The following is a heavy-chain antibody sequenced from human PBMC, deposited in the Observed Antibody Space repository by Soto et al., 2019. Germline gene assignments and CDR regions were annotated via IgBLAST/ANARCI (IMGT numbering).Heavy chain of an antibody. CDR2: INAGNGNT. CDR1: GYTFTSYA. Sequence: ASVKVSCKASGYTFTSYAMHWVRQAPGQRLEWMGWINAGNGNTKYSQKFQGRVTMTTDTSTSTAYMELRSLRSDDTAVYYCARDPPAFDIWGQGTMVTVSS. J-gene: IGHJ3*02. V-gene: IGHV1-3*01. CDR3: ARDPPAFDI.